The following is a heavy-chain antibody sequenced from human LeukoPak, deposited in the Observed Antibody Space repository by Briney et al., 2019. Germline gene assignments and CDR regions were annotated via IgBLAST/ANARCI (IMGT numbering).Heavy chain of an antibody. J-gene: IGHJ4*02. D-gene: IGHD3-22*01. Sequence: PGGSLRLSCAASGFTFSAYGMNWVRQAPGKGLGWVSSINSSSSYKFYAASVKGRFTISRDNAKNSLYLQLNGLRAEDTAVYYCARDGIYHDGCGYNTYPGDYWAQGPLVTVS. V-gene: IGHV3-21*06. CDR2: INSSSSYK. CDR3: ARDGIYHDGCGYNTYPGDY. CDR1: GFTFSAYG.